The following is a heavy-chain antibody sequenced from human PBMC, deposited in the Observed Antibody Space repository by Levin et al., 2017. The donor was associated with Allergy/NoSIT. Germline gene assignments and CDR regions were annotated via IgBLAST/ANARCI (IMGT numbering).Heavy chain of an antibody. CDR2: IKQDGSER. Sequence: GGSLRLSCADSGFTFSSYWMSWVRQAPGKGLEWVANIKQDGSERNYVDSVKGRFTISRDNAKNSLYLQMNSLRAEDTAGYYCARAGGGVFDYWGQGTLVTVSS. V-gene: IGHV3-7*04. CDR3: ARAGGGVFDY. J-gene: IGHJ4*02. CDR1: GFTFSSYW. D-gene: IGHD3-16*01.